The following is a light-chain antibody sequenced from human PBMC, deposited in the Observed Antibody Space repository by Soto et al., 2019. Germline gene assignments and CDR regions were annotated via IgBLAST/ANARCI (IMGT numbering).Light chain of an antibody. V-gene: IGKV3-11*01. CDR1: QRVSSY. Sequence: EIVLTQSPATLSLSPGERATLSCRASQRVSSYLAWYQQKPGQAPRLVIYRASTRGASIPARCSGSRSATDFSPPTSSLVPEDYAIDYCQQRANWPLHTFGHGTRLEIK. CDR3: QQRANWPLHT. J-gene: IGKJ5*01. CDR2: RAS.